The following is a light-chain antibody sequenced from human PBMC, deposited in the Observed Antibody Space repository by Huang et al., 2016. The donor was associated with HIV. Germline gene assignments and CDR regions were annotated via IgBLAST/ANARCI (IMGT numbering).Light chain of an antibody. CDR3: QQYYNTPTT. CDR2: WAS. V-gene: IGKV4-1*01. Sequence: DIVMTQSPDSLAVSLGERATINCESSQPVLYSSNNKNYVAWYQQKPGQPPKLLIYWASTREFGVPDRFTGSGSGTDFTLTISSLQAEDVAVYYCQQYYNTPTTFGQGTRLEMK. J-gene: IGKJ5*01. CDR1: QPVLYSSNNKNY.